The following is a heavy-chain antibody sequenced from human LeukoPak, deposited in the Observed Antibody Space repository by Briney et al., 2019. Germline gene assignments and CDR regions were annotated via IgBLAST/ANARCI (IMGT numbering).Heavy chain of an antibody. J-gene: IGHJ4*02. CDR1: GLTVSSNY. Sequence: GGSLRLSCAASGLTVSSNYMSWVRQAPGKGLDWVSVIYIGGETYYADSVRGRFTISRDNSKNTLYLQMNSLRAEDTAVYYCARGDGYNFFDYWGQGTLVTVSS. D-gene: IGHD5-24*01. CDR2: IYIGGET. V-gene: IGHV3-66*01. CDR3: ARGDGYNFFDY.